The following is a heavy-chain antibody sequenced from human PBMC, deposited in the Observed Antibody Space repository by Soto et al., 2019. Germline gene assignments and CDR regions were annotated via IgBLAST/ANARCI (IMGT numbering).Heavy chain of an antibody. Sequence: LRLSCAASGFTVSNNYMRWVRQAPGKGLEWVSLIYSGGNTHYADSVKGRFTISRDNSKNTLFLQMNSLRVEDTAVYYCARDPPGIAASGAGGWGQGTLVTVSS. J-gene: IGHJ4*02. CDR3: ARDPPGIAASGAGG. D-gene: IGHD6-13*01. CDR2: IYSGGNT. V-gene: IGHV3-53*01. CDR1: GFTVSNNY.